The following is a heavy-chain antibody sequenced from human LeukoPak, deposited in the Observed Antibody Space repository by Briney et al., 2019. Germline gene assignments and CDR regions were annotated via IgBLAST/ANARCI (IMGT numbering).Heavy chain of an antibody. CDR2: MRSKVHGGTV. D-gene: IGHD5-12*01. Sequence: GSLRLSCTASGFTFGDYVLNWFRQTPGKGLEWVGLMRSKVHGGTVEYAASVKGRFTISRDDSKSIAYLQMNSLTTEDTAIYYCAKTRWLRLLGDYWGQGTLVTVSS. J-gene: IGHJ4*02. V-gene: IGHV3-49*03. CDR3: AKTRWLRLLGDY. CDR1: GFTFGDYV.